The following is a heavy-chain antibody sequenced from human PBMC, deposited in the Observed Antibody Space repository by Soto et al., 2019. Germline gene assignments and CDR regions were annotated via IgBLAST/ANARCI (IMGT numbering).Heavy chain of an antibody. CDR3: ARVYCNGARCYHIDY. CDR1: GFSFSSYA. V-gene: IGHV3-30*03. J-gene: IGHJ4*01. Sequence: PGGSLRLSCAASGFSFSSYAMQWVRQAPGKGLEWVAVISYDGSHKHYADSVKGRFAISRDNSKNTLYLQMNSLRAEDTAVYYCARVYCNGARCYHIDYCCQGDLVPVSS. CDR2: ISYDGSHK. D-gene: IGHD2-15*01.